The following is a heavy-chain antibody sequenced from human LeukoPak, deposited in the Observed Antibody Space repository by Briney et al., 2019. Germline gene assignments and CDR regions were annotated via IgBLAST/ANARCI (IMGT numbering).Heavy chain of an antibody. CDR2: IYYSGST. Sequence: PSETLSLTCTVSGGSISSYYWSWIRQPPGKGLEWIGYIYYSGSTNYNPSLKSRVTIPVDTSKNQFSLHLSSVTAADTPVYYCARSPLGNYYYYYMDVWGKGTTVTVSS. D-gene: IGHD3-16*01. CDR3: ARSPLGNYYYYYMDV. CDR1: GGSISSYY. J-gene: IGHJ6*03. V-gene: IGHV4-59*01.